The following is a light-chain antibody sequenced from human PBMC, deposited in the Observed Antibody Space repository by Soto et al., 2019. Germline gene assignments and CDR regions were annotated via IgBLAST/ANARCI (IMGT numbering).Light chain of an antibody. CDR1: SSDVGGYNY. J-gene: IGLJ2*01. CDR2: EVS. V-gene: IGLV2-14*01. Sequence: QSALTQPASVSGSPGQSITISCTGTSSDVGGYNYVSWYQQHPSKAPKLIIYEVSDRPSGVSNRFSGSRSGNTASLTISGLQAEDEADYYCSSYTSTTLVVFGGGTKVT. CDR3: SSYTSTTLVV.